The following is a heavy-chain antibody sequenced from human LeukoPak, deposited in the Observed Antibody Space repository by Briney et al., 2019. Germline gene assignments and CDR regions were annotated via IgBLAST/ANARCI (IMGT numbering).Heavy chain of an antibody. Sequence: TETLSLTCTVSGGSISSYYWSWIRQPPGKGLEWIGYIYYSGSTNYNPSLKSRVTISVDTSKNQFSLKLSSVTAADTAVYYCARDSYYGSGSFDYWGQGTLVTVSS. CDR1: GGSISSYY. CDR2: IYYSGST. CDR3: ARDSYYGSGSFDY. V-gene: IGHV4-59*01. D-gene: IGHD3-10*01. J-gene: IGHJ4*02.